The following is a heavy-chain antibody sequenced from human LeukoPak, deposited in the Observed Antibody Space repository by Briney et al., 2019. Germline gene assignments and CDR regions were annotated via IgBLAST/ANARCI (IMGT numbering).Heavy chain of an antibody. J-gene: IGHJ4*02. Sequence: ASQTLSLTCAVSGGSIRSGGDSWSWIRQPPGKGLEWIGYIYHSGSTYYNPSLKSRVTISVDRSKNQFSLKLSSVTAADTAVYCCARGYCSGGSCWGEVDYWGQGTLVTVSS. D-gene: IGHD2-15*01. V-gene: IGHV4-30-2*01. CDR1: GGSIRSGGDS. CDR2: IYHSGST. CDR3: ARGYCSGGSCWGEVDY.